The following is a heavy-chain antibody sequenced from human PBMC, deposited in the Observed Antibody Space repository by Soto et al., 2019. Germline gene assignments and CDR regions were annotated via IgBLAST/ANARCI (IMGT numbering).Heavy chain of an antibody. D-gene: IGHD2-2*01. V-gene: IGHV3-9*01. J-gene: IGHJ6*02. CDR3: ANGRKVPAAMTGYYYYYGMDV. Sequence: GESLRLSCAASGFTFDDYAMHWVRQAPGKGLEWVSGISWNSGSIGYADSVKGRFTISRDNAKNSLYLQMNSLRAEDTALYYCANGRKVPAAMTGYYYYYGMDVWGQGTTVTVSS. CDR2: ISWNSGSI. CDR1: GFTFDDYA.